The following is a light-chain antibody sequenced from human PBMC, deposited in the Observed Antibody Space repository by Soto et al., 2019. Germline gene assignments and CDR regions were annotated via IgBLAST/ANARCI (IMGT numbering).Light chain of an antibody. CDR1: QSISRNY. Sequence: VLTQTPGTLSLSPGESATLSCRASQSISRNYLAWYQQKPGQAPRLLIFDASSRATGVPDRFSGGGSETDFTLTITRLEAEDVAVYHCQQYGTSPLTFGGGTKLEIK. V-gene: IGKV3-20*01. J-gene: IGKJ4*01. CDR2: DAS. CDR3: QQYGTSPLT.